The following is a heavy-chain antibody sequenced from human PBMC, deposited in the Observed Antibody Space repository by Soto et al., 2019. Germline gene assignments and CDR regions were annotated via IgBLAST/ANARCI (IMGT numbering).Heavy chain of an antibody. J-gene: IGHJ4*02. V-gene: IGHV1-2*02. CDR2: IRSNDGDP. D-gene: IGHD3-16*01. CDR1: GYTFTTYY. CDR3: ARDERSYGEPPFDY. Sequence: ASVKVSCKASGYTFTTYYIHWVRQAPGQGLEWMGWIRSNDGDPKYSQKFQDRVTMTRDTSMNTVYMQLSRLRSDDTAVYYCARDERSYGEPPFDYWGQGTLVTVSS.